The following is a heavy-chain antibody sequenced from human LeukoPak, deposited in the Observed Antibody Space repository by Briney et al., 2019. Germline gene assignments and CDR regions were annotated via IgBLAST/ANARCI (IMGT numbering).Heavy chain of an antibody. Sequence: GGSLRLSCAASGSTFSDYYMSWIRQAPGKGLEWVSYISSSGSTIYYADSVKGRFTISRDNAKNSLYLQMNSLRAEDTAVYYCATRPAPKTYYYMDVWGKGTTVTVPS. CDR3: ATRPAPKTYYYMDV. V-gene: IGHV3-11*04. CDR2: ISSSGSTI. J-gene: IGHJ6*03. D-gene: IGHD2-2*01. CDR1: GSTFSDYY.